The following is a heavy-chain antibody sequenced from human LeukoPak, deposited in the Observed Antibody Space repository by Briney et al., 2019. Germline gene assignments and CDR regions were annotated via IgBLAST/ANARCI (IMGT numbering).Heavy chain of an antibody. Sequence: PSETLSLTCTVSGGSISGHCWSRIRQSPGKGLEWIGYIYYSGSTNYNPSLKSRVTISVDTSKNQFSLKLSSVTAADTAVYYCAKTLIPPGAFDIWGQGTMVTVSS. CDR1: GGSISGHC. CDR3: AKTLIPPGAFDI. V-gene: IGHV4-59*11. CDR2: IYYSGST. J-gene: IGHJ3*02. D-gene: IGHD3-16*01.